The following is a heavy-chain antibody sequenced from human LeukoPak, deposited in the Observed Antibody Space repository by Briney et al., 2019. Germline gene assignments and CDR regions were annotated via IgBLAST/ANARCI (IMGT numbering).Heavy chain of an antibody. V-gene: IGHV1-18*04. J-gene: IGHJ6*03. CDR1: GYTFTGYY. D-gene: IGHD4-23*01. CDR3: ARLGTTTVDYYYYYMDV. CDR2: ISAYNGNT. Sequence: ASVKVSCKASGYTFTGYYMHWVRQAPGQGLEWMGWISAYNGNTNYAQKLQGRVTMTTDTSTSTAYMELRSLRSDDTAVYYCARLGTTTVDYYYYYMDVWGKGTTVTISS.